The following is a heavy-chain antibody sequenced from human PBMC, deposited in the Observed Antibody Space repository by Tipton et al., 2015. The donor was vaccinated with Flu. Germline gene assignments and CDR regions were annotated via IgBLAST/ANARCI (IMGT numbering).Heavy chain of an antibody. V-gene: IGHV4-61*02. CDR2: IYTSGST. CDR3: ARDNYDYVWGSYRYNYFDY. CDR1: GGSISSGSYY. D-gene: IGHD3-16*02. J-gene: IGHJ4*02. Sequence: TLSLTCTVSGGSISSGSYYWSWIRQPAGKGLEWIGRIYTSGSTNYNPSLKSRVTISVDTFKNQFSLKLSSVTAADTAVYYCARDNYDYVWGSYRYNYFDYWGQGTLVTVSS.